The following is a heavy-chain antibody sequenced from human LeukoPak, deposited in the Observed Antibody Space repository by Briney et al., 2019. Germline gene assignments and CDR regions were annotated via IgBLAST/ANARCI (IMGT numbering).Heavy chain of an antibody. V-gene: IGHV4-59*01. Sequence: PSETLSLICTVSGGSISSYYWSWIRQPPGKGLEWIGYIYYSGSTNYNPSLKSRVTISVDTSKNQFSLKLSSVTAADTAVYYCARDVGSSWRGDAFDIWGQGTMVTVSS. CDR3: ARDVGSSWRGDAFDI. D-gene: IGHD6-13*01. CDR2: IYYSGST. CDR1: GGSISSYY. J-gene: IGHJ3*02.